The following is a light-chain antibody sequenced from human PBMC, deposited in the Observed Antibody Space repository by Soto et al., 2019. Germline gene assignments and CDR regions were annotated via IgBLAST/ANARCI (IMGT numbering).Light chain of an antibody. CDR2: AAS. Sequence: DIQMTQSPSSLPASVGDRVTITCPASQSISSYLNWYQQKPGKAPRLLIYAASSLQSGVPSRFSGSGSGTDFTLTISSLQPEDFATYYCQQSYSTLWTFGQGTKVDIK. J-gene: IGKJ1*01. V-gene: IGKV1-39*01. CDR3: QQSYSTLWT. CDR1: QSISSY.